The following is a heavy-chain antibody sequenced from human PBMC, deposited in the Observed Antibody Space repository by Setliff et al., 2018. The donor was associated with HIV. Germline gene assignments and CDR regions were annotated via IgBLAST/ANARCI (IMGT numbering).Heavy chain of an antibody. CDR3: TADYLFWWSGF. D-gene: IGHD2-15*01. Sequence: GGSLRLSCAASGLGFGTAWMSWVRQAPGKGLEWVGRIKDKANGGAIDYAAPLKGRFTISRDDSKDILYLQMNSLNVDDTATYYCTADYLFWWSGFWGQGTVVTVSS. CDR1: GLGFGTAW. CDR2: IKDKANGGAI. J-gene: IGHJ3*01. V-gene: IGHV3-15*01.